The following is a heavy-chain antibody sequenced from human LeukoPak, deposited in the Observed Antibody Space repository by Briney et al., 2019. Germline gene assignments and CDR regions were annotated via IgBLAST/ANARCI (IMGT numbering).Heavy chain of an antibody. V-gene: IGHV3-30*18. Sequence: GGSLRLSCAASGFTFSSYGMHWVRQAPGKGLEWVAVISYDGSNKYYADSVKGRFTISRDNSKNTLYLQVNSLRAEDTAVYYCAEDFTVRGPNGMDVWGKGTTVTVSS. CDR1: GFTFSSYG. CDR3: AEDFTVRGPNGMDV. CDR2: ISYDGSNK. J-gene: IGHJ6*04. D-gene: IGHD3-10*01.